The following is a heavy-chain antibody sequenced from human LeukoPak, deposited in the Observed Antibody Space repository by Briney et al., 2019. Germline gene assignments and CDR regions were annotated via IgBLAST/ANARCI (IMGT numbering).Heavy chain of an antibody. CDR3: ARGPGEGGSSGYYYGKPEDPAEYYFDY. CDR2: INPGGGRP. CDR1: GYTFTSYY. J-gene: IGHJ4*02. V-gene: IGHV1-46*01. Sequence: ASVKVSCKASGYTFTSYYMHWLQQAPGQGLKWREIINPGGGRPSYPQNFQGRVTMTRDMSTSTVYMELSSLRSEDTAVYYCARGPGEGGSSGYYYGKPEDPAEYYFDYWGQGTLVTVSS. D-gene: IGHD3-22*01.